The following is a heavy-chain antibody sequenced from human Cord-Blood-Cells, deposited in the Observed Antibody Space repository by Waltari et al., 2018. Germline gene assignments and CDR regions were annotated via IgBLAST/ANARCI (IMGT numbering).Heavy chain of an antibody. CDR3: ARDKRVYDSSGYYYFDY. Sequence: QVQLVQSGAEVKKPGSSVKVSCKASGGTFSSYAISWGRQAPGQGLEWMGGIIPIFGTANYAQKFQGRVTITADESTSTAYMELSSLRSEDTAVYYCARDKRVYDSSGYYYFDYWGQGTLVTVSS. CDR2: IIPIFGTA. D-gene: IGHD3-22*01. J-gene: IGHJ4*02. CDR1: GGTFSSYA. V-gene: IGHV1-69*01.